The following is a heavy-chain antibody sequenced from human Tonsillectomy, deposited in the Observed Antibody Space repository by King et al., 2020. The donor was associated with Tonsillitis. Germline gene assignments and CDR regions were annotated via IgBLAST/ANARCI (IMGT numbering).Heavy chain of an antibody. Sequence: VQLQQWGAGLLKPSETLSLTCAVYGGSFSGYYWSWIRQPPGKGLEWIGEINHSGSTNYNPSLKSRVTISVDTSKNQFSLKLSSVTAADTAVYYCVLGHKLPVSQYSRSPGGFFDYWGQGTLVTVSS. J-gene: IGHJ4*02. CDR1: GGSFSGYY. CDR3: VLGHKLPVSQYSRSPGGFFDY. D-gene: IGHD6-6*01. CDR2: INHSGST. V-gene: IGHV4-34*01.